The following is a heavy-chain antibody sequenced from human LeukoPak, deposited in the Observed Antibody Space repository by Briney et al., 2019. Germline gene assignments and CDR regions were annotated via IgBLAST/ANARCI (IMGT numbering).Heavy chain of an antibody. CDR1: GFTFSSYA. Sequence: GGSLRLSCAASGFTFSSYAMSWVRQAPGKGLEWVSAISGSGGSTYYADSVKGRFPISRDNSKNTLYLQMNSLRAEDTAVYYCAKKVGDTAGTLTLDYWGQGTLVTVSS. CDR2: ISGSGGST. J-gene: IGHJ4*02. V-gene: IGHV3-23*01. D-gene: IGHD5-18*01. CDR3: AKKVGDTAGTLTLDY.